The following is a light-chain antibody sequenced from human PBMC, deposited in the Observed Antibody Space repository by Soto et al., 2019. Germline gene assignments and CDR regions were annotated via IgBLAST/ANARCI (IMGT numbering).Light chain of an antibody. CDR1: QGISTY. J-gene: IGKJ2*01. CDR2: DAS. CDR3: QQSYRTPYT. Sequence: DIQMTQSPSSLSASVGDRVTITCRASQGISTYLVWYQQRQGRAPKLLIYDASSLLSGVPSRFSGSGSGTDFTLTIGSLQPEDFATYYCQQSYRTPYTFGQGTKLETK. V-gene: IGKV1-39*01.